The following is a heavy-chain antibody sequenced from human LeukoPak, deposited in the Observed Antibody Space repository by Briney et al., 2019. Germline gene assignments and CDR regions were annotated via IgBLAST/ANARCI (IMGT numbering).Heavy chain of an antibody. CDR1: GFTFTSST. J-gene: IGHJ6*02. D-gene: IGHD6-6*01. V-gene: IGHV1-58*02. CDR2: IVVGSGNT. Sequence: TSVKVSCMASGFTFTSSTMQWVRQARGQRLEWIGWIVVGSGNTHYAQKFQERVTITRDMSTSTAYMEPSSLRSEDTAVYYCAAVRSSYYYYGMDVWGQGTTVTVSS. CDR3: AAVRSSYYYYGMDV.